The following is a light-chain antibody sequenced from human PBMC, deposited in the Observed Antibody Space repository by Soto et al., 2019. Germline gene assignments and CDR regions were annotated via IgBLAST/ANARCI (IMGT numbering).Light chain of an antibody. J-gene: IGKJ1*01. CDR2: GAS. CDR3: QQYDSQPWS. V-gene: IGKV3-20*01. CDR1: QSVSSSF. Sequence: EIVLTQSPGTLSLSPGERATLSCRASQSVSSSFLAWYQQKPGQAPRLLIYGASSRATGIPDRFSGSGSGTDFTLTISRLEPEDFAVYYCQQYDSQPWSFGQGEKMEIK.